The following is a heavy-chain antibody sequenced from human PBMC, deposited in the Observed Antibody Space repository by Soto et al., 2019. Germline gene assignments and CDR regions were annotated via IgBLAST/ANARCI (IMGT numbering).Heavy chain of an antibody. Sequence: EVQLLESGGGLVQPGGSLRLSCAASGFTFSSYAMSWVRQAPGKGLEWVSAISGSGGSTYYADSVKGRFTISRDNSKNTLHLKMNRLSAEETVVYYCAAAADDHDDGGYYYYYYYMDVWGKGTTVTVSS. J-gene: IGHJ6*03. D-gene: IGHD6-13*01. CDR1: GFTFSSYA. CDR2: ISGSGGST. CDR3: AAAADDHDDGGYYYYYYYMDV. V-gene: IGHV3-23*01.